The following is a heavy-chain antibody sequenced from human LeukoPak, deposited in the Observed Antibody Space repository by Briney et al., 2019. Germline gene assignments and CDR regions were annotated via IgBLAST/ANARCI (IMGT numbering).Heavy chain of an antibody. V-gene: IGHV5-51*01. J-gene: IGHJ4*02. CDR1: GYKFTSYW. CDR2: IYPGDSDT. CDR3: ARPSWGDGYNSPFDY. Sequence: GESLKISCKGSGYKFTSYWIGWVRQMPGKGLEWMGIIYPGDSDTRYSPSFQGQVTISADKSISTAYLQWSSLKASDTVMYYCARPSWGDGYNSPFDYWGQGTLVTVSS. D-gene: IGHD5-24*01.